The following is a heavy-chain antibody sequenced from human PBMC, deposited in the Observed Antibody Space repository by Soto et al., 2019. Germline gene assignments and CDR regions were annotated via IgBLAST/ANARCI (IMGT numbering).Heavy chain of an antibody. CDR3: AKDLTY. Sequence: QVQLVESGGGVVQPGRSLRLSCAASGFTFSSYGMHWVRQAPGKGLEWVAVISYDGSNKYYADSVKGRFTISRDNSKNTLYLQMNSLRAEDTAVYSCAKDLTYWGQGTLVTVSS. J-gene: IGHJ4*02. CDR2: ISYDGSNK. CDR1: GFTFSSYG. V-gene: IGHV3-30*18.